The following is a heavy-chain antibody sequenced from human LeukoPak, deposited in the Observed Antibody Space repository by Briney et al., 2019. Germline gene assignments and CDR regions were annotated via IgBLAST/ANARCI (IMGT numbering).Heavy chain of an antibody. V-gene: IGHV1-8*01. J-gene: IGHJ4*02. CDR2: MNPNSGNT. CDR1: GYTFTSYD. CDR3: ARGKYFSGSYRYYFDY. Sequence: GASEKVSCKASGYTFTSYDINWVRQASGQGLEWMGWMNPNSGNTGNAQKFQGRVTMTRNTSITTAYMEVSSLRSEDTAVYYCARGKYFSGSYRYYFDYWGQGTLVTVSS. D-gene: IGHD6-19*01.